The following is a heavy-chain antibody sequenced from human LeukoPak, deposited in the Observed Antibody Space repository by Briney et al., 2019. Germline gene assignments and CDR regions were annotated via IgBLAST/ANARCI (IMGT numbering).Heavy chain of an antibody. CDR3: ARELGYYDY. Sequence: PSETLSLTCTVSGVSITSSYYWGWSRQPPGKGLEWIASIYYTGTTYYNPSLKSRVTMSVDTSKNQFSLNLSSLTAADTAVYYCARELGYYDYWGRGALVTVSS. V-gene: IGHV4-39*02. J-gene: IGHJ4*02. CDR1: GVSITSSYY. CDR2: IYYTGTT.